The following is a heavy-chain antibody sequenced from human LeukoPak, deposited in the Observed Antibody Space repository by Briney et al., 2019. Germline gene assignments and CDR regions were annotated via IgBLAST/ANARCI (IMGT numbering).Heavy chain of an antibody. J-gene: IGHJ4*02. Sequence: GESLKISCKGSGYTFTGYYMHWVRQAPGQGLEWMGWINPNSGGTNYAQKFQGRVTMTRDTSISTAYMELSRLRSDDTAVYYCARSARDYYDSSVSEWGQGTLVTVSS. CDR3: ARSARDYYDSSVSE. V-gene: IGHV1-2*02. D-gene: IGHD3-22*01. CDR2: INPNSGGT. CDR1: GYTFTGYY.